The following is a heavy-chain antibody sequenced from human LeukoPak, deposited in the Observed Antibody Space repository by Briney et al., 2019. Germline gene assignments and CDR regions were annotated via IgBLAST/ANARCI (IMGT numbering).Heavy chain of an antibody. CDR2: FDPEDDEK. CDR3: ATTLVGVARLHY. CDR1: GDTLTELS. V-gene: IGHV1-24*01. D-gene: IGHD1-26*01. Sequence: ASVKVSCKLSGDTLTELSMHWVRHSPTKGLEWMGSFDPEDDEKIYALNFQGRLTMTEDTSTNTAYMELTSLRSEDTAVYFCATTLVGVARLHYWGQGTLVTVSS. J-gene: IGHJ4*02.